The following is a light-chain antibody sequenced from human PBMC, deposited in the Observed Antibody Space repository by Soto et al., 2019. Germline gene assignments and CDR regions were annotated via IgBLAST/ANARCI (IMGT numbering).Light chain of an antibody. CDR2: DAS. CDR1: QIISTN. Sequence: EILMTQSPTTLSVSPGESVTLSCRASQIISTNLAWYQQKLGQAPRLLIYDASKRATGIPARFSGSGSGTDFTLTISSLEPEDFAVYFCQQRSDWPPTFGQGTRLEIK. CDR3: QQRSDWPPT. J-gene: IGKJ5*01. V-gene: IGKV3-11*01.